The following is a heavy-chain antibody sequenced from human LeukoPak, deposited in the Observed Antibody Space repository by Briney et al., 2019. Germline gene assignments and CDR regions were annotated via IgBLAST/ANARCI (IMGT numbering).Heavy chain of an antibody. D-gene: IGHD3-10*01. CDR1: GFSFNDYD. CDR2: ISFDGSNK. Sequence: PGGSLRLSCAASGFSFNDYDMHWVRQAPGKGLEWIAVISFDGSNKYFADSVKGRFTISRDNPKNTMYMQMSSLRVEDTAVYYCAKRVGLLWFGDYSEHYFDYWGQGTLVAVSS. CDR3: AKRVGLLWFGDYSEHYFDY. J-gene: IGHJ4*02. V-gene: IGHV3-30*18.